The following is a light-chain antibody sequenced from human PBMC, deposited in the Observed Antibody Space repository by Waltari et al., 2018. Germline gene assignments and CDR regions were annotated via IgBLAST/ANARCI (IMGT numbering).Light chain of an antibody. V-gene: IGLV2-14*03. CDR3: CSFRGGDSFV. CDR1: TRAVRDYDY. J-gene: IGLJ1*01. Sequence: QSALTQPASVSGSPGQSITLPGTVTTRAVRDYDYVSWYQQFPGKPPNLMTYDVTKRPSGVSSRFSGSKSGNTASLTISGLQAEDEGDYYCCSFRGGDSFVFGTGTRVTVV. CDR2: DVT.